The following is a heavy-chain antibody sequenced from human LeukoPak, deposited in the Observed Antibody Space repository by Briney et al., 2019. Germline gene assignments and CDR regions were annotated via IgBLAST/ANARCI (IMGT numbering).Heavy chain of an antibody. D-gene: IGHD3-10*01. CDR3: ARGKVVTMVRGVIITYFDY. CDR1: GYTFTGYG. Sequence: ASVKVSCKASGYTFTGYGISWVRQAPGQGLEWMGWISGYNGDAIYAQKLQGRVTLTTDTSTTTAYMELRSLTSDDTAVYYCARGKVVTMVRGVIITYFDYWGQGTLVTVSS. V-gene: IGHV1-18*01. CDR2: ISGYNGDA. J-gene: IGHJ4*02.